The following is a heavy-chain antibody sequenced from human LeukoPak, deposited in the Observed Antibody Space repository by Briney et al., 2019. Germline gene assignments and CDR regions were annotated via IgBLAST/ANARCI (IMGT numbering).Heavy chain of an antibody. CDR1: GYTFTSYA. V-gene: IGHV1-3*01. CDR2: INAGNGNT. D-gene: IGHD6-13*01. CDR3: ARDLSWTALNAFDI. J-gene: IGHJ3*02. Sequence: ASVKVSCKASGYTFTSYAVHWVRQAPGQRLEWMGWINAGNGNTKYSQKFQGRVTITRDTSASTAYMELSSLRSEDTAVYYCARDLSWTALNAFDIWGQGTMVTVSS.